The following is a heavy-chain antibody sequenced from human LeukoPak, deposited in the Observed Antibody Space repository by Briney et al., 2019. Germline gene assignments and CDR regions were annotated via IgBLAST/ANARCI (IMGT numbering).Heavy chain of an antibody. J-gene: IGHJ3*02. CDR1: GGTFSSYA. CDR3: ARGAAAAAFDI. CDR2: IIPILGTT. V-gene: IGHV1-69*13. D-gene: IGHD6-13*01. Sequence: GASVKVSCKASGGTFSSYAISWVRQAPGQGLEWMGGIIPILGTTNYAQMFQGRVTITADESTSTAYMDLSSLRSEDTAVYYCARGAAAAAFDIWGQGTTVTVSS.